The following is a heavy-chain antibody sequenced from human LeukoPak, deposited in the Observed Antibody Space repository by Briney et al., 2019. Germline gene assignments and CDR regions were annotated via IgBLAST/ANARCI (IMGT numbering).Heavy chain of an antibody. CDR1: RFTFSSYA. Sequence: GGSLRLSCAASRFTFSSYAMSWVRQAPGKGLEWVSAISGSGGSTYYADSVKGRFTISRDNSKNTLYLQMNSLRAEDTAVYYCAKDIVGCSSTSCYMVDYWGQGTLVTVSS. CDR2: ISGSGGST. J-gene: IGHJ4*02. CDR3: AKDIVGCSSTSCYMVDY. V-gene: IGHV3-23*01. D-gene: IGHD2-2*02.